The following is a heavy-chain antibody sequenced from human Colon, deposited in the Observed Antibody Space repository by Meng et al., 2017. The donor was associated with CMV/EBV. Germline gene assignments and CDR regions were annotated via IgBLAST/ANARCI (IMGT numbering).Heavy chain of an antibody. Sequence: SLPCAVYCGSFSDYYWSWIRQPPGKGLEWIGEINHSGSTNYNPSLKSRVTISVDTSKNQFSLQLNSVTAADTAVYYCATFTLRYFDWPWGQGTLVTVSS. J-gene: IGHJ5*02. D-gene: IGHD3-9*01. CDR2: INHSGST. V-gene: IGHV4-34*01. CDR1: CGSFSDYY. CDR3: ATFTLRYFDWP.